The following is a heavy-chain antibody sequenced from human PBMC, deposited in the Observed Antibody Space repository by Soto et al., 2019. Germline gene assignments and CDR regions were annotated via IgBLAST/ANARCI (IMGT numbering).Heavy chain of an antibody. J-gene: IGHJ4*02. Sequence: PSETLSLTCTVSGGSISSYYWSWIRQPPGKGLEWIGYIHYSGSTNYNPSLKSRVTISVDTSKNQFSLKLSSVTAADTAVYYCARAGKIFGVVSPFDYWGQGTLVTVSS. V-gene: IGHV4-59*01. CDR3: ARAGKIFGVVSPFDY. CDR1: GGSISSYY. D-gene: IGHD3-3*01. CDR2: IHYSGST.